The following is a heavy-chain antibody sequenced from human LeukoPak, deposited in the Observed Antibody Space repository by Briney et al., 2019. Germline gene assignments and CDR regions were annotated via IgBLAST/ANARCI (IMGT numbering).Heavy chain of an antibody. J-gene: IGHJ4*02. Sequence: GGSLRLSCAASGFTFSSYAMSWARQAPGKGLEWVSAISGSGGSTYYADSVKGRFTISRDNSKNTLYLQMNSLRAEDTDVYYCAKAGMGVATIYYFDYWGQGTLVTVSS. V-gene: IGHV3-23*01. CDR1: GFTFSSYA. CDR2: ISGSGGST. D-gene: IGHD5-12*01. CDR3: AKAGMGVATIYYFDY.